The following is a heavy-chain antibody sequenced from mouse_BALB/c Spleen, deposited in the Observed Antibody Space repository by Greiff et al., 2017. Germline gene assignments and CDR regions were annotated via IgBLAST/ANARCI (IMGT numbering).Heavy chain of an antibody. V-gene: IGHV5-17*02. CDR1: GFTFSSFG. J-gene: IGHJ1*01. CDR3: AISEGYRGYFDV. CDR2: ISSGSSTI. D-gene: IGHD2-3*01. Sequence: EVQGVESGGGLVQPGGSRKLSCAASGFTFSSFGMHWVRQAPEKGLEWVAYISSGSSTIYYADTVKGRFTISRDNPKNTLFLQMTSLRSEDTAMYYCAISEGYRGYFDVWGAGTTVTVSS.